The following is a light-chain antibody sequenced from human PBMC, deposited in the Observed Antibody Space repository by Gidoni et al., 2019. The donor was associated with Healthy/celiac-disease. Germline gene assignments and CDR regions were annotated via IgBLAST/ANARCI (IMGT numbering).Light chain of an antibody. CDR2: DVS. V-gene: IGLV2-14*03. CDR3: SSYTSSSIL. CDR1: SSDVGGYNY. J-gene: IGLJ3*02. Sequence: QSALTQPASVSGSPGQSITLSCTGTSSDVGGYNYVSWYQQHPGKAPKLMIYDVSNRPSGVSNRFSGSKSGNTASLTISGLQAEDEADYYCSSYTSSSILFDGGTKLTVL.